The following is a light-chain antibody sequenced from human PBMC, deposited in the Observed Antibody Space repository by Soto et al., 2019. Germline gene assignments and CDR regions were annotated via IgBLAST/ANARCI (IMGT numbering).Light chain of an antibody. J-gene: IGKJ1*01. CDR2: GAS. CDR3: QQYHNWPPWT. Sequence: EIMMTQSPATLSVSPGGRATLSCRASQSISSNLAWYQQKPGQAPRLLIYGASTRATGIPARFSGSGPGTEFTLTITSLQSEDVAVYYCQQYHNWPPWTFGQGTKVDI. V-gene: IGKV3-15*01. CDR1: QSISSN.